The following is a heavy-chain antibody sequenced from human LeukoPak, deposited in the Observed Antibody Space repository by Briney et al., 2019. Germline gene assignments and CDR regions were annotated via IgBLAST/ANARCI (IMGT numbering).Heavy chain of an antibody. CDR2: INHSGST. V-gene: IGHV4-34*01. CDR1: GGPFNGYY. CDR3: ARGAVVTGLDV. Sequence: SETLSLTCAVYGGPFNGYYWSWIRQPPGKGLEWIGEINHSGSTTYNPSLKSRVAISVDTSKKPFSLKLRSVTAADTAVYYCARGAVVTGLDVWGQGTTVTVSS. J-gene: IGHJ6*02. D-gene: IGHD5-18*01.